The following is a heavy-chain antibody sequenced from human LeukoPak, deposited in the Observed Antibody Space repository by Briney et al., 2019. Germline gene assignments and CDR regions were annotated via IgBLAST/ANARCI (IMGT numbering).Heavy chain of an antibody. CDR1: SGSISSYY. CDR3: ARGRYRLDH. V-gene: IGHV4-59*01. D-gene: IGHD1-26*01. J-gene: IGHJ4*02. CDR2: IYYSGSA. Sequence: SETLSLTCTVSSGSISSYYWSWIRQPPGKGLEWIGYIYYSGSANYNPSLKSRVTISVDTSKNQFSLKLSSVTAADTAVYYCARGRYRLDHWGQGTLVTVSS.